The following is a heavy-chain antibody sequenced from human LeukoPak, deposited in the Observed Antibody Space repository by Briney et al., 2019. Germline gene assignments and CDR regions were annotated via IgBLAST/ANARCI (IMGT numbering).Heavy chain of an antibody. V-gene: IGHV3-72*01. CDR2: TRNKANSYTT. Sequence: PGGSLRLSCAASGFTFSDHYMDWVRQAPGKGLEWVGRTRNKANSYTTEYAASVKGRFTISRDDSKNSLYLQMNSLKTEDTAVYYCARAYDSSGYYYFFDYWSQGTLVTVSS. CDR3: ARAYDSSGYYYFFDY. J-gene: IGHJ4*02. D-gene: IGHD3-22*01. CDR1: GFTFSDHY.